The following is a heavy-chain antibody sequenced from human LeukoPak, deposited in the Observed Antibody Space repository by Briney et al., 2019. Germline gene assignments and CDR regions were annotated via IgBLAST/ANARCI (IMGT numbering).Heavy chain of an antibody. CDR3: ARDGYYYDSSGYYLMADDAFDI. CDR2: IYYSGNT. V-gene: IGHV4-59*01. J-gene: IGHJ3*02. CDR1: GGSISSYY. D-gene: IGHD3-22*01. Sequence: SETLSLTCTVSGGSISSYYWSWIRQPPGKGLEWIGYIYYSGNTNYNPSLKSRVTISVDTSKNQFSLKLSSVTAADTAVYYCARDGYYYDSSGYYLMADDAFDIWGQGTMVTVSS.